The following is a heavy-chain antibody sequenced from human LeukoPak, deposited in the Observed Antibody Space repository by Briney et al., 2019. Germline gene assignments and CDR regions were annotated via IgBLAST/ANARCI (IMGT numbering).Heavy chain of an antibody. J-gene: IGHJ4*02. Sequence: EASVKVSFKASGYTFTSYDINWVRQATGQGLEWMGWMNPNTGNTGYAQNFQGRVTITRNTSMSTAYMDVYMELSSLRSEDTAVYYCARVGWEQGRAKRVLFDFWGQGTLVTVSS. CDR2: MNPNTGNT. V-gene: IGHV1-8*03. D-gene: IGHD1-26*01. CDR3: ARVGWEQGRAKRVLFDF. CDR1: GYTFTSYD.